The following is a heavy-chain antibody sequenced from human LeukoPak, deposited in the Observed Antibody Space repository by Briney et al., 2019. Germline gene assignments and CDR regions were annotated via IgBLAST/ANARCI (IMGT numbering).Heavy chain of an antibody. D-gene: IGHD2-2*02. V-gene: IGHV4-59*08. CDR3: ARAPDYTSPYYYYYYMDV. CDR2: IYYSGST. Sequence: PSETLSLTCTVSGGSISSYYWSWIRQPPGKGLEWIGYIYYSGSTNYNPSLKSRVTISVDTSKNQFSLKLSSVTAADTAVYYCARAPDYTSPYYYYYYMDVWGKGTTVTVSS. CDR1: GGSISSYY. J-gene: IGHJ6*03.